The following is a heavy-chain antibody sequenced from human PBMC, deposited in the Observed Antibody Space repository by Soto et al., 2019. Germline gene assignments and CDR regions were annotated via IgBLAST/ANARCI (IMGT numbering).Heavy chain of an antibody. V-gene: IGHV1-69*12. CDR3: ARDDPSIAVAGTWARYGWFDP. CDR2: IIPIFGTA. Sequence: QVQLVQSGAEVKKPGSSVKVSCKASGGTFSSYAISWVRQAPGQGLEWMGGIIPIFGTANYAQKFQGRVTITADESTSTAYMELSSLRSEDTAVYYCARDDPSIAVAGTWARYGWFDPWGQGTLVTVSS. D-gene: IGHD6-19*01. CDR1: GGTFSSYA. J-gene: IGHJ5*02.